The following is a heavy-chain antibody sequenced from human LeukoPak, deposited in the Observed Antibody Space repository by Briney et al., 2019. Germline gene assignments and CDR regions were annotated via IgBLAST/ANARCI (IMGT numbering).Heavy chain of an antibody. Sequence: GRSLRLSCAASGFTFDDYAMHWVRPAPGKGLEWGSGISWNSGSIGYADSVKGRFTISRDNAKNSLYLQMNSLRAEDTALYYCAKETSIVGATKAFDYWGQGTLVTVSS. CDR3: AKETSIVGATKAFDY. V-gene: IGHV3-9*01. D-gene: IGHD1-26*01. CDR1: GFTFDDYA. J-gene: IGHJ4*02. CDR2: ISWNSGSI.